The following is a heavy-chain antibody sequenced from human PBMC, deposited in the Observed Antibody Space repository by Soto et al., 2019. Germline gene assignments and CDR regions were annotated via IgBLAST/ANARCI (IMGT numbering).Heavy chain of an antibody. Sequence: PSETLSLTCAVSGGSISSGGYSWSWIRQPPGKGLEWIGYIYYSGSTNYNPSLKSRVTISVDTSKNQFSLKLSSVTAADTAVYYCARRYGASFDYWGQGTLVTV. CDR2: IYYSGST. CDR3: ARRYGASFDY. J-gene: IGHJ4*02. CDR1: GGSISSGGYS. D-gene: IGHD4-17*01. V-gene: IGHV4-61*08.